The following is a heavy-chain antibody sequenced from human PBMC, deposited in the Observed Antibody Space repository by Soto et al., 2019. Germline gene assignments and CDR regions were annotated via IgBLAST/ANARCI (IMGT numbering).Heavy chain of an antibody. Sequence: QVQLVESGGGVVQPGRSLRLSCAASGFTFSSYAMHWARQAPGKGLEWVAVISYDGSNKYYADSVKGRFTISRDNSKNPLYLQMSSLRAEDTAVYYCARGGGGFFDYWGQGTLVTVSS. CDR3: ARGGGGFFDY. D-gene: IGHD2-15*01. CDR2: ISYDGSNK. V-gene: IGHV3-30-3*01. J-gene: IGHJ4*02. CDR1: GFTFSSYA.